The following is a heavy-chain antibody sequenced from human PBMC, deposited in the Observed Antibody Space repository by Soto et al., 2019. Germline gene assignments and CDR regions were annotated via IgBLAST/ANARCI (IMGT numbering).Heavy chain of an antibody. Sequence: ASVKVSCKASGGTFSSYAISWVRQAPGRGLEWMGGIIPIFGTANYAQKFQGRVTITADESTSTAYMELSSLRSEDTAVYYCARGSFDYDILTPVPYYYYGMDVWDQGTTVTVSS. D-gene: IGHD3-9*01. CDR1: GGTFSSYA. V-gene: IGHV1-69*13. CDR3: ARGSFDYDILTPVPYYYYGMDV. J-gene: IGHJ6*02. CDR2: IIPIFGTA.